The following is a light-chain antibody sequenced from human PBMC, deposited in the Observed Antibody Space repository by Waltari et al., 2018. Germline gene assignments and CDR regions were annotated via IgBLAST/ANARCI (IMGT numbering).Light chain of an antibody. CDR2: DDS. V-gene: IGLV3-21*02. J-gene: IGLJ3*02. Sequence: SYVLTQPPSVSVAPGQTARLTCGGNNIGHKSLHLYQQKPGQAPVLVVYDDSDRPSGIPERFSGSNSGNTATLTISRVEAGDEADYYCQVWDSSSDHRVFGGGTKLTVL. CDR3: QVWDSSSDHRV. CDR1: NIGHKS.